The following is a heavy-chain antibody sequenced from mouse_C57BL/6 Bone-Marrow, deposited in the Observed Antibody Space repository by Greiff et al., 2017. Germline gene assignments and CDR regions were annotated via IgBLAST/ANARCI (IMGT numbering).Heavy chain of an antibody. J-gene: IGHJ2*01. CDR1: GYSITSGYY. CDR2: ISYDGSN. V-gene: IGHV3-6*01. CDR3: ARAPYYLDY. Sequence: VQLKESGPGLVKPSQSLSLTCSVTGYSITSGYYWNWIRHFPGNNLEWMGYISYDGSNNYNPSLKNRISITRDTSKNQFFLKRNSVTTEDTATYYCARAPYYLDYWGQGTTLTVSS.